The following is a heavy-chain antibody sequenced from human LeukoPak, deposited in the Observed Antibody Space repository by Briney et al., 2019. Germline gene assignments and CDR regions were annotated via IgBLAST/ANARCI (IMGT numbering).Heavy chain of an antibody. D-gene: IGHD1-14*01. CDR1: GFTFSSYE. J-gene: IGHJ4*02. CDR3: ATETNGRHYDY. CDR2: IGPTGSDR. Sequence: GGSLRLXCAASGFTFSSYEMNWVRQAPGKGLEWVASIGPTGSDRYHADSIKGRFTISRDNANNFLYLQMNSLRAEDTAVYYCATETNGRHYDYWGQGTLLTVSS. V-gene: IGHV3-21*06.